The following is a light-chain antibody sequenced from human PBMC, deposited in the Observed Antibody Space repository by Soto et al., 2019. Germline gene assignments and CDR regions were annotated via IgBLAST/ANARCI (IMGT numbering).Light chain of an antibody. CDR1: SGSIASNY. CDR2: EDN. V-gene: IGLV6-57*01. Sequence: NFMLTQPHSVSESPGKPVTISSTRSSGSIASNYVQRYQQRPCSSPTTVIYEDNQRPSGVPDRFSGSIDSSSNSASLTISGLKTEDEADYYCQSYDSSNWVFGGGTKVTVL. CDR3: QSYDSSNWV. J-gene: IGLJ3*02.